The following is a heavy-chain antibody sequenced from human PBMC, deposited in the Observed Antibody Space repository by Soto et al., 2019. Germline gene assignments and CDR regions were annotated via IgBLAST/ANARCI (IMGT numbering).Heavy chain of an antibody. D-gene: IGHD4-4*01. V-gene: IGHV4-59*01. CDR3: ARDTRLHPNWFDP. CDR1: GGSISSYY. CDR2: IYYSGST. J-gene: IGHJ5*02. Sequence: QVQLQESGPGLVKPSETLSLTCTVSGGSISSYYWSWIRQPPGKGLEWIGYIYYSGSTNYNPSLKSRVTISVDTSKNQFSLKLSSVTAADTAVYYCARDTRLHPNWFDPWGQGTLVTVSS.